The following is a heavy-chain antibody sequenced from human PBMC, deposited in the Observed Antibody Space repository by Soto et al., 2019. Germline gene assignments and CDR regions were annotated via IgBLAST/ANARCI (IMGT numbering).Heavy chain of an antibody. J-gene: IGHJ4*02. CDR1: GFTFSSYP. Sequence: EVQLLESGGGLVQPGGSLRLSCAASGFTFSSYPMSWVRQAPGKRLEWVSAISGSAGSTYYEDTFKGRFTISRDNSKNTLYLEMNSLRSEDTAVYYCAKVWMAGGYLDYWGQGTLVTVSS. D-gene: IGHD1-1*01. CDR3: AKVWMAGGYLDY. V-gene: IGHV3-23*01. CDR2: ISGSAGST.